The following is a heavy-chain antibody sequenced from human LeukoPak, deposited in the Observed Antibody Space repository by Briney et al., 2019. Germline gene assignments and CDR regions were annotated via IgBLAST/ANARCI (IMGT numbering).Heavy chain of an antibody. CDR2: IRQDGNEI. CDR1: GFRFRNSW. J-gene: IGHJ4*02. D-gene: IGHD5-24*01. V-gene: IGHV3-7*01. CDR3: ARGVAARRDGYKTRFDY. Sequence: QPGGSLRLSCAASGFRFRNSWMSWVGQAPGKGLEWVANIRQDGNEIYYMDSVKGRFTISRDNAKNSLYLQMNSLRAEDTAVYYCARGVAARRDGYKTRFDYWGQGTLVTVSS.